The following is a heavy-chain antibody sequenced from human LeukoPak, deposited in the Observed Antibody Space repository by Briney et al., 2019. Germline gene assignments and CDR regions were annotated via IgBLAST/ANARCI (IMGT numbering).Heavy chain of an antibody. Sequence: GGSLRLSCAASRFTFSNYWMAWVRQAPGKGLEWVANIKDDGSETYYVASVKGRFTISRDNAKDSLYLQMNSLRAEDTAVYYCAREPRGYSYGLWGRGTLSPSPQ. CDR2: IKDDGSET. CDR1: RFTFSNYW. CDR3: AREPRGYSYGL. V-gene: IGHV3-7*01. J-gene: IGHJ4*02. D-gene: IGHD5-18*01.